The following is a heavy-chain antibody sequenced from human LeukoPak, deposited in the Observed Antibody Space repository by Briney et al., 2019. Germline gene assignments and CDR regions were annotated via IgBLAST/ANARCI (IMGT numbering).Heavy chain of an antibody. V-gene: IGHV3-49*03. D-gene: IGHD4-17*01. CDR2: IRSKACGGTT. CDR3: TRPFDYGDYLPFDY. J-gene: IGHJ4*02. CDR1: GFTFGDYA. Sequence: GESLRLSCTASGFTFGDYAMRWFRQAPARGLEWVGFIRSKACGGTTEYAASVKGRFTISRDDSKSIAYLQMNSLKTEDTAVYYCTRPFDYGDYLPFDYWGQGTLVTVSS.